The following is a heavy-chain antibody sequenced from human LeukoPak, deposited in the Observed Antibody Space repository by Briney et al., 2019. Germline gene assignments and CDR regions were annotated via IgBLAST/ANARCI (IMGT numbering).Heavy chain of an antibody. D-gene: IGHD1-1*01. Sequence: GRSLRLSCAASGFTFSSYAMHWVRRAPGKGLEWVAVISYDGSNKYYADSVKGRFTISRDNSKNTLYLQMNSLRAEDTAVYYCARDRTGIFDYWGQGTLVTVSS. CDR2: ISYDGSNK. J-gene: IGHJ4*02. CDR1: GFTFSSYA. V-gene: IGHV3-30*04. CDR3: ARDRTGIFDY.